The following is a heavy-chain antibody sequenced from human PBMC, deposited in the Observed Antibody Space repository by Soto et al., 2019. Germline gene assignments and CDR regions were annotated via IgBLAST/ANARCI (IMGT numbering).Heavy chain of an antibody. D-gene: IGHD3-22*01. Sequence: QVQLLQSGAEVKKPGASVKVSCKTSGYIFPSYGISWLRQAQGQGLEWMGWISGYKGKTKEAQRFKGRVTLTTDTATTTAYMELRSLTSDDTAVYYCARDAPYYYDISAYSPPGYWGQGTLVTVSS. CDR3: ARDAPYYYDISAYSPPGY. CDR2: ISGYKGKT. J-gene: IGHJ4*02. V-gene: IGHV1-18*01. CDR1: GYIFPSYG.